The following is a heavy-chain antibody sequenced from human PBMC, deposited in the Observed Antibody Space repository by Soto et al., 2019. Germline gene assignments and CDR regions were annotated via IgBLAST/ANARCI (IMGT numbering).Heavy chain of an antibody. Sequence: GGSLRLSCAASGFTFSNAWMNWVRQAPGKGLEWVGRIKSKTDGGTTDYAAPVKGRFTISRDDSKNTLYLQMNSLKTEDTAVYYCTTSRLYSYGPDIYYYYGMDVWGQGTTVTVSS. J-gene: IGHJ6*02. V-gene: IGHV3-15*07. CDR3: TTSRLYSYGPDIYYYYGMDV. CDR1: GFTFSNAW. D-gene: IGHD5-18*01. CDR2: IKSKTDGGTT.